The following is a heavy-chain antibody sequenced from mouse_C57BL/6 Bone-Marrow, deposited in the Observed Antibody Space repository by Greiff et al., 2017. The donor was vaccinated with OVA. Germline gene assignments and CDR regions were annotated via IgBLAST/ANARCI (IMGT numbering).Heavy chain of an antibody. CDR1: GYTFTSYG. V-gene: IGHV1-81*01. J-gene: IGHJ1*03. D-gene: IGHD1-1*01. CDR3: ARRPTVPLGPHWYFDV. CDR2: IYPRSGNT. Sequence: LEESGAELARPGASVKLSCKASGYTFTSYGISWVKQRTGQGLEWIGEIYPRSGNTYYNEKFKGKATLTADKSSSTAYMELRSLTSEDSAVYFCARRPTVPLGPHWYFDVWGTGTTVTVSS.